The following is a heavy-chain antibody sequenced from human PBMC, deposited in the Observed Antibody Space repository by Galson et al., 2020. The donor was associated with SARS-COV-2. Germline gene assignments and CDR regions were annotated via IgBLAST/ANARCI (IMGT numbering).Heavy chain of an antibody. CDR3: PRDVHLDYFDY. CDR1: GYTFTNHF. CDR2: ISPSGSNT. Sequence: SVQVSCTTSGYTFTNHFMHWVRQAPGQGLEWMGIISPSGSNTSYAQKFQGRATLTTDTSTGTVSMELRSLRSDDSAKYYCPRDVHLDYFDYWGQGTPVTVSS. J-gene: IGHJ4*02. V-gene: IGHV1-46*01.